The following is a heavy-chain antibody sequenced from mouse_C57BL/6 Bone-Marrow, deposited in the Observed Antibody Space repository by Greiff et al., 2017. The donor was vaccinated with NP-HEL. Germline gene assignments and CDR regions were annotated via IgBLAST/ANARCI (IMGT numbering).Heavy chain of an antibody. V-gene: IGHV2-2*01. CDR3: ALPYYGSSYEFAY. Sequence: QVQLQQSGPGLVQPSQSLSITCTVSGFSLTSYGVHWVRQSPGKGLEWLGVIWSGGSTDYNAAFISRLSISKDNSKSQVFFKMNSLQADDTAIYYCALPYYGSSYEFAYWGQGTLVTVSA. J-gene: IGHJ3*01. CDR2: IWSGGST. D-gene: IGHD1-1*01. CDR1: GFSLTSYG.